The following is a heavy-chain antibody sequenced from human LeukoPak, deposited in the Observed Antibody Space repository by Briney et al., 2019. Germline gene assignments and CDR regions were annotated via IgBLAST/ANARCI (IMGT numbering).Heavy chain of an antibody. CDR3: AREYMDV. CDR2: ISGSDGST. J-gene: IGHJ6*03. CDR1: GFNFSRNG. Sequence: PGGSLRLSCTASGFNFSRNGMSWVRQAPGKGLEWVSAISGSDGSTYYADSVKGRFTISRDNSKNTLYLQMNRLRAEDTAVYYCAREYMDVWGKGTTVTISS. V-gene: IGHV3-23*01.